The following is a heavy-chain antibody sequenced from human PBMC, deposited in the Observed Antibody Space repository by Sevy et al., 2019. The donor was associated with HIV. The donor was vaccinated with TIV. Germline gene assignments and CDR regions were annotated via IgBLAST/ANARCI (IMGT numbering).Heavy chain of an antibody. D-gene: IGHD3-22*01. V-gene: IGHV3-30*03. J-gene: IGHJ5*02. Sequence: GGSLRLSCAASGFTFSNYGIHWVRQAPGKGLEWLAAISYGGTNKYYTDSVKGRFTISRDNSKNTLYLQMNSLRAEDTAVYYCARVDANYDKGFDPWGQGTLVTVSS. CDR2: ISYGGTNK. CDR3: ARVDANYDKGFDP. CDR1: GFTFSNYG.